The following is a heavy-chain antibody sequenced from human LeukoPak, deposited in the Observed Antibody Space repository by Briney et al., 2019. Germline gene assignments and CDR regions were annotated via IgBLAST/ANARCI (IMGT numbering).Heavy chain of an antibody. CDR3: AAWPRYCSSTSCYNAEYFQH. V-gene: IGHV4-4*09. Sequence: SETLSLTCTVSGGSISSYYWSWIRQPPGKGLEWIGYIYTSGSTNYNPSLKSRVTISVDTSKNQFSLKLSSVTAADTAVCYCAAWPRYCSSTSCYNAEYFQHWGQGTLVTVSS. CDR1: GGSISSYY. D-gene: IGHD2-2*02. J-gene: IGHJ1*01. CDR2: IYTSGST.